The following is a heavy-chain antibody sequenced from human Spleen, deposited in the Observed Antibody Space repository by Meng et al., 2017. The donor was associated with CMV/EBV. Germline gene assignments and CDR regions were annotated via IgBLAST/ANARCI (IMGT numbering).Heavy chain of an antibody. CDR3: ARGGSGSYYIYYYYYGMDV. CDR1: GFTFSDYY. V-gene: IGHV3-11*01. D-gene: IGHD3-10*01. Sequence: GGSLRLSCAASGFTFSDYYMSWIRQAPGKGLEWVSYISSSGSTIYYADSVKGRFTISRDNAKNSLYLQMNSLRAEDTAVYYGARGGSGSYYIYYYYYGMDVWGQGTTVTVSS. J-gene: IGHJ6*02. CDR2: ISSSGSTI.